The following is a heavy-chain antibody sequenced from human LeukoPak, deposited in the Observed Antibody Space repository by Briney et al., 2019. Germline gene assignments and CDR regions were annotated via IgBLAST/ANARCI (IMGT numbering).Heavy chain of an antibody. CDR1: GYTFTSYG. CDR2: MNPNSGNT. V-gene: IGHV1-8*03. D-gene: IGHD3-9*01. Sequence: ASVKVSCKASGYTFTSYGISWVRQATGQGLELMGWMNPNSGNTGYAQKFQGRVTITRNTSISTAYMELSSLRSEDTAVYYCARRDYDILTGYKYYFDYWGQGTLVTVSS. CDR3: ARRDYDILTGYKYYFDY. J-gene: IGHJ4*02.